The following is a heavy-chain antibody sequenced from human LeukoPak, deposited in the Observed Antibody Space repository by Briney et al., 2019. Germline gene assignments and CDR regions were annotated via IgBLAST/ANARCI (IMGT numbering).Heavy chain of an antibody. CDR3: ARVGPGTKLAALDY. CDR1: GGSISSYY. CDR2: IYTSGST. Sequence: SETLSLTCTVSGGSISSYYWSWIRQPAGKGLEWIGRIYTSGSTIYNPSLKSRVTMSVDTSKNQFSLKLSSVTAADTAVYYRARVGPGTKLAALDYWGQGTLVTVSS. J-gene: IGHJ4*02. V-gene: IGHV4-4*07. D-gene: IGHD6-6*01.